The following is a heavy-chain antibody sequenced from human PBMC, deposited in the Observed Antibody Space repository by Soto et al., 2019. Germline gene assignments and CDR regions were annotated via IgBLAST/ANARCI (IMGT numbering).Heavy chain of an antibody. V-gene: IGHV3-64D*06. CDR3: VKDQYVGSNMDHYGMDD. J-gene: IGHJ6*02. D-gene: IGHD3-16*01. Sequence: GGSLRLSCSASGFTFSSYAMHWVRQAPGKGLEYVSAISSNGGSTYYADSVKGRFTITIDNYKNTLYLQMSRMRAEDTAVYYCVKDQYVGSNMDHYGMDDWGQGTTVTVSS. CDR2: ISSNGGST. CDR1: GFTFSSYA.